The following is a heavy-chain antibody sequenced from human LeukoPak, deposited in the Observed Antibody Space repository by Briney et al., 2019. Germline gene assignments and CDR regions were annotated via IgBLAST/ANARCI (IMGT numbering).Heavy chain of an antibody. CDR1: GGSISSGGYS. CDR3: ARGERDILTGYYSWYFQH. D-gene: IGHD3-9*01. J-gene: IGHJ1*01. Sequence: SQTLSLTCAVSGGSISSGGYSWNWIRQPPGKGLEWIGYIYHSGSTYYNPSLKSRVTISVDRSKNQFSLKLSSVTAADTAVYYCARGERDILTGYYSWYFQHWGQGPLVTVSS. V-gene: IGHV4-30-2*01. CDR2: IYHSGST.